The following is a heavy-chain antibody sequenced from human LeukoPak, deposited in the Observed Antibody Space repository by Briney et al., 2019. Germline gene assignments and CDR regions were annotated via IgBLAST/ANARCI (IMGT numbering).Heavy chain of an antibody. J-gene: IGHJ4*02. Sequence: PSEALSLTCTVSGGSISSYYWSWIRQPPGKGLEWIGYIYYSGSTNYNPSLKSRVTISVDTSKNQFSLKLSSVTAADTAVYYCARGRGYEYYFDYWGQGTLVTVSS. V-gene: IGHV4-59*01. CDR2: IYYSGST. D-gene: IGHD5-12*01. CDR1: GGSISSYY. CDR3: ARGRGYEYYFDY.